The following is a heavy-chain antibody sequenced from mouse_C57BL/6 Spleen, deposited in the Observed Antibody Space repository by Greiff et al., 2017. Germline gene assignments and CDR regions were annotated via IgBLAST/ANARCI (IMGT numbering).Heavy chain of an antibody. CDR1: GYSFTDYN. J-gene: IGHJ4*01. Sequence: VQLQQSGPELVKPGASVKLSCKASGYSFTDYNMNWVKQSTGQSLEWIGVINPNYGTTSYNQKFKGKATLTVDQSSSTAYMQLNSLTSADSAVYYCAGYYYGSSLYYAMDYWGQGTSVTVSS. CDR3: AGYYYGSSLYYAMDY. V-gene: IGHV1-39*01. D-gene: IGHD1-1*01. CDR2: INPNYGTT.